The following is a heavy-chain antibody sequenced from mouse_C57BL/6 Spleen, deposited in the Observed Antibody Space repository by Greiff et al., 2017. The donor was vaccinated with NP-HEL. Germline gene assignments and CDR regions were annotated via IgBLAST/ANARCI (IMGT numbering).Heavy chain of an antibody. V-gene: IGHV7-1*01. J-gene: IGHJ4*01. CDR2: SRNKANDYTT. CDR1: GFTFSDFY. Sequence: EVKLVESGGGLVQSGRSLRLSCATSGFTFSDFYMEWVRQAPGKGLEWIAASRNKANDYTTEYSASVKGRFIVSRDTSQSILYLQMNALRAEDTAIYYCARGSTVVGDYAMDYWGQGTSVTVSS. CDR3: ARGSTVVGDYAMDY. D-gene: IGHD1-1*01.